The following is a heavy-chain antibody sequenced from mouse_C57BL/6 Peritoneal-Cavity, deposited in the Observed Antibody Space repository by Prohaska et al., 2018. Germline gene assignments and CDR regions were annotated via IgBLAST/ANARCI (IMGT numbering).Heavy chain of an antibody. CDR1: GYAFSSYW. Sequence: QVQLQQSGAELVKPGASVKISCKASGYAFSSYWMNWVKQRPGKGLEWIGQIYPGDGDTNYNGKIKGKATLTADKSSSTAYMQLSSLTSEDSAVYFCARAEGNYGSSWYFDVWGTGTTVTVSS. CDR3: ARAEGNYGSSWYFDV. D-gene: IGHD1-1*01. CDR2: IYPGDGDT. V-gene: IGHV1-80*01. J-gene: IGHJ1*03.